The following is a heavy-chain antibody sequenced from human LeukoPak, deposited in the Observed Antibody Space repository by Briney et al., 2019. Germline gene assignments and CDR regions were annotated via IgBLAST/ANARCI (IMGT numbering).Heavy chain of an antibody. CDR2: IYPSGTT. D-gene: IGHD4-17*01. CDR1: GASVSSYY. Sequence: PSETLSLTCSVSGASVSSYYWTWIRQPAGKGLEWIGRIYPSGTTHHNPSLKSRVTMSVDTSKNQFSLKLTSVTAADTAVYYCADDFGDWGQGTLVTVSS. V-gene: IGHV4-4*07. J-gene: IGHJ4*02. CDR3: ADDFGD.